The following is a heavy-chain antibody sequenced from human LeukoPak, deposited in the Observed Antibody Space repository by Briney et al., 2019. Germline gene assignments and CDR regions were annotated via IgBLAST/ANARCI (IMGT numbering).Heavy chain of an antibody. D-gene: IGHD3-22*01. CDR1: GGSISSYY. CDR2: IYTSGST. V-gene: IGHV4-4*07. J-gene: IGHJ4*02. Sequence: PSETLSLTCTVSGGSISSYYWSWIRQPAGKGLEWIGRIYTSGSTNYNPSLKSRVTMSVDTSKNQFSLKLTSVTAADTAVYYCASTGPDISGHYQAYWGQGTLVIVSS. CDR3: ASTGPDISGHYQAY.